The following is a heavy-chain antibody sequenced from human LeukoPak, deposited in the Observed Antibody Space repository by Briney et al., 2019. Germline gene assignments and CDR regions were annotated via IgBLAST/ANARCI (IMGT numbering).Heavy chain of an antibody. CDR3: ARADQLRWFGDPRRPYDYGLDL. J-gene: IGHJ6*02. CDR2: IYPGDSDT. Sequence: GESPKVLCKGSGYSRADYWIGWVRQMPGKGLEWMGIIYPGDSDTRYSPSFQGQVTISADKSISTAYLQWSSLKASDTAIYYCARADQLRWFGDPRRPYDYGLDLWGQRTPVTVSS. CDR1: GYSRADYW. D-gene: IGHD3-10*01. V-gene: IGHV5-51*01.